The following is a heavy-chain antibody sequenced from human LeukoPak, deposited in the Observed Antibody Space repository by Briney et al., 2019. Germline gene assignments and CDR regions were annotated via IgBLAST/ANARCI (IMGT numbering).Heavy chain of an antibody. V-gene: IGHV1-2*02. CDR1: GYTFTGYY. CDR2: INPNSGGT. CDR3: ARGRRDTIFGVVIPFDY. J-gene: IGHJ4*02. D-gene: IGHD3-3*01. Sequence: ASVKVSCKASGYTFTGYYMHWVRQAPGQGLEWMGWINPNSGGTNYAQKFQGRVTMTRDTSTSTVYMEMSSLRSEDTAVYYCARGRRDTIFGVVIPFDYWGQGTLVTVSS.